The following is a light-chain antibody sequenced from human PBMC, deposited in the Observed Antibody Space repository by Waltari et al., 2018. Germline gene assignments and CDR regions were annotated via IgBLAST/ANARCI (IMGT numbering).Light chain of an antibody. J-gene: IGKJ3*01. V-gene: IGKV4-1*01. CDR2: GAS. CDR1: LSILHSSENKNS. Sequence: DIVMTQSPDSLSVSLGERASINCKSSLSILHSSENKNSLGWYQQKSGQSPKLLIYGASTRESGVPDRFSGSGSGTDFTLTISSLQAEDVAVYYCQQYYSTPFTFGPGTKVDIK. CDR3: QQYYSTPFT.